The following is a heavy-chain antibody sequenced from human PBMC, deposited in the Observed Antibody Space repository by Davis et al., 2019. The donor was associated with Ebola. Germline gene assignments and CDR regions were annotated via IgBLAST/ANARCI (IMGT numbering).Heavy chain of an antibody. CDR3: ARVKMYYYDSSGYSSPYYFDY. CDR1: GFTFSSYA. J-gene: IGHJ4*02. Sequence: GESLKISCAASGFTFSSYAMSWVRQAPGKGLEWVSAISGSGGSTYYADSVKGGFTISRDNSKNTLYLQMNSLRAEDTAVYYCARVKMYYYDSSGYSSPYYFDYWGQGTLVTVSS. D-gene: IGHD3-22*01. V-gene: IGHV3-23*01. CDR2: ISGSGGST.